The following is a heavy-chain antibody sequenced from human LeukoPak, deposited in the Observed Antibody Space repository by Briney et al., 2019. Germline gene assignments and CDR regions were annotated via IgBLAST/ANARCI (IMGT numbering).Heavy chain of an antibody. CDR2: ISGSGGST. J-gene: IGHJ5*02. CDR3: ACRDDYVWGSYRNWFDP. D-gene: IGHD3-16*02. Sequence: GGSLRLSCAASGFTFSSYAMSWVRQAPGKGLEWVSAISGSGGSTYYADSVKGRFTISRDNSKNTLYLQTNSLRAEDTAVYYCACRDDYVWGSYRNWFDPWGQGTLVTVSS. V-gene: IGHV3-23*01. CDR1: GFTFSSYA.